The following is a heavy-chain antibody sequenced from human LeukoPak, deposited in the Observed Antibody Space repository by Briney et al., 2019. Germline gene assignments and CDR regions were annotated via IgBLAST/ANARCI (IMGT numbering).Heavy chain of an antibody. V-gene: IGHV3-21*01. D-gene: IGHD1-1*01. CDR1: GFTFSSYS. Sequence: GGSLRLSCAASGFTFSSYSMNWVRQAPGKGLEWVSSISSSSSYIYYADSVKGRFTISRDNAKNSLYLQMNSLRAEDTAVCYCARETLEGGWFDPWGQGTLVTVSS. J-gene: IGHJ5*02. CDR3: ARETLEGGWFDP. CDR2: ISSSSSYI.